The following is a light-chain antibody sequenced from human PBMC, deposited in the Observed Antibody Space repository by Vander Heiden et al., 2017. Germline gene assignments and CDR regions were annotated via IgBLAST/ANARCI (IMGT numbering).Light chain of an antibody. J-gene: IGKJ2*01. CDR1: QSVLYSSNNKNY. Sequence: DIVMTQSADYRAVSLCERATINCKSSQSVLYSSNNKNYLAWYQQKPGQPPKLLIYWASSREYGVPDRFSGSGYGTDFTLTISSLQAEDVAVYYWQQDYSFYTFGQGTKMEIK. CDR2: WAS. V-gene: IGKV4-1*01. CDR3: QQDYSFYT.